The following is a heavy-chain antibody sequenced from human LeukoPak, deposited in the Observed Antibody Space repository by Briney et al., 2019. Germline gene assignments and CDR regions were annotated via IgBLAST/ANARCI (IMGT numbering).Heavy chain of an antibody. CDR3: AKIRDDSSGYDAFDI. Sequence: PGGSLRLSCAASGFTFSSYAMHWVRQAPGKGLEWVAFIRYDGSNKYYADSVKGRFTISRDNSKNTLYLQMNSLRAEDTAVYYCAKIRDDSSGYDAFDIWGQGTMVTVSS. D-gene: IGHD3-22*01. V-gene: IGHV3-30*02. J-gene: IGHJ3*02. CDR2: IRYDGSNK. CDR1: GFTFSSYA.